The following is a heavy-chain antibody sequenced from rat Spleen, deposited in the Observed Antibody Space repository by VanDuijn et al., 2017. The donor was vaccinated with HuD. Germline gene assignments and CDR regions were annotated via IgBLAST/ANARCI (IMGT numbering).Heavy chain of an antibody. CDR3: ARHGWGYGVMDA. D-gene: IGHD4-3*01. CDR1: GFTFSDYD. V-gene: IGHV5-7*01. J-gene: IGHJ4*01. CDR2: INYDGSTT. Sequence: EVQLVESGGGLVQPGRSMKLSCAASGFTFSDYDMAWVRQAPTKGLEWVASINYDGSTTYYRDSVKGRFTISRDNAKNTLSLQMDSLTSEDTATYYCARHGWGYGVMDAWGQGASVTVSS.